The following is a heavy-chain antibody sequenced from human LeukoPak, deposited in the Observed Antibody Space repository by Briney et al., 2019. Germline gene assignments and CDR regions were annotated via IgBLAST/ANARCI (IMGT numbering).Heavy chain of an antibody. J-gene: IGHJ4*02. Sequence: SETLSLTCTVSGGSISSGNYYWSWIRQPPGKGLEWIEYIYHSGSSYYNPSLRSRVTISVDTSKNQFSLTLSSVTAADTAVYYCARDDGGYDRFDSWGQGTLVTVSS. D-gene: IGHD5-12*01. V-gene: IGHV4-30-4*01. CDR1: GGSISSGNYY. CDR2: IYHSGSS. CDR3: ARDDGGYDRFDS.